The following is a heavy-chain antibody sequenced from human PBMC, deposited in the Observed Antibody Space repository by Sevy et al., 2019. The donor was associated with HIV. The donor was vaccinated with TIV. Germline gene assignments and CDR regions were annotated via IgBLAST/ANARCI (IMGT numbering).Heavy chain of an antibody. Sequence: GESLKISCAASGFTFNTYAMHWVRQPPGKGLEWVAVIWNDGSEKYYADSVEGRFTISRDNSKNMLYLQMNSLRAEDTAVFFCARDPLYHYGSGTFYRFYYGMDVWGQGTTVTVS. CDR2: IWNDGSEK. V-gene: IGHV3-33*01. CDR3: ARDPLYHYGSGTFYRFYYGMDV. J-gene: IGHJ6*02. D-gene: IGHD3-10*01. CDR1: GFTFNTYA.